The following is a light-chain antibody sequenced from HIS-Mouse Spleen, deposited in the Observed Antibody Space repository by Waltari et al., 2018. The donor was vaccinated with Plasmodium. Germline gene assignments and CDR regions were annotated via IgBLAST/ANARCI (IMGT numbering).Light chain of an antibody. CDR3: NSRDSSGNHWV. CDR1: SLNSYF. J-gene: IGLJ3*02. Sequence: SSALTQDPAVSVALGPTARITRPGESLNSYFASWYQQKPGQAPVLVIYGKNNRPSRIPDRFSGSSSGNTASLTITGAQAEDEADYYCNSRDSSGNHWVFGGGTKLTVL. V-gene: IGLV3-19*01. CDR2: GKN.